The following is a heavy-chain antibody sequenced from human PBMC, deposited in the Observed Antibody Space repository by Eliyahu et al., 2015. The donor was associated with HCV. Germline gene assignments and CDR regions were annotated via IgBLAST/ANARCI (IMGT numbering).Heavy chain of an antibody. CDR3: ATGYSSSWYDFPY. CDR1: GGSIXSGSYY. CDR2: IYTSGGT. V-gene: IGHV4-61*02. J-gene: IGHJ4*02. D-gene: IGHD6-13*01. Sequence: QVQLQESGPGLVKPSQTLSLTCXXPGGSIXSGSYYWSWIRQPPREGLGWIGRIYTSGGTNYNPPLKSRVTISVDTSKNQFSLELSSVTAADTAMYYCATGYSSSWYDFPYWGQGTLLTVSS.